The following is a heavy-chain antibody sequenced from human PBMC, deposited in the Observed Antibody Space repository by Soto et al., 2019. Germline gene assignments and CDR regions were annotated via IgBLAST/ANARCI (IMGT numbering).Heavy chain of an antibody. CDR1: GYIFTGYY. J-gene: IGHJ4*02. CDR2: INPNSGDT. D-gene: IGHD6-19*01. Sequence: QVQLLQSGAELKKPGASVKVSCKASGYIFTGYYMHWVRQAPGQGLEWMGWINPNSGDTNYTQKFQGWVTMTRDTSISTAYMELSRLRSDDTAVYYCATPRISIAVAGETEYYFDYWGQGTLVTVSS. V-gene: IGHV1-2*04. CDR3: ATPRISIAVAGETEYYFDY.